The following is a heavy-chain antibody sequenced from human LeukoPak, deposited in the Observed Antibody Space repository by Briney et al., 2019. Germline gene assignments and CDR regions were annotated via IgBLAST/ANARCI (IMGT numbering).Heavy chain of an antibody. CDR1: GGSISSYY. V-gene: IGHV4-4*07. CDR3: ARELEGHFYYYYYMDV. CDR2: IYTSGST. J-gene: IGHJ6*03. Sequence: SETLSLTCTVSGGSISSYYWSWIRQPAGKGLEWIGRIYTSGSTNYNPSLKSRVTMSVDTSKNQFSLKLSSVTAADTAVYYCARELEGHFYYYYYMDVWGKGTTVTVSS. D-gene: IGHD3-3*02.